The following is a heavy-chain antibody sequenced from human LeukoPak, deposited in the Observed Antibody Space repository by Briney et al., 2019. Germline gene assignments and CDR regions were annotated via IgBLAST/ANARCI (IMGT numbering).Heavy chain of an antibody. CDR2: ISWNSGSI. Sequence: GRSLRLSCAASGFTFDDYAMHWVRQAPGKGLEWVSGISWNSGSIGYADSVKGRFTISRDNAKNSLYLQMNSLRAEDTALYYCAKESGGDDAFDIWGQGTMVTVSS. V-gene: IGHV3-9*01. D-gene: IGHD2-15*01. CDR1: GFTFDDYA. CDR3: AKESGGDDAFDI. J-gene: IGHJ3*02.